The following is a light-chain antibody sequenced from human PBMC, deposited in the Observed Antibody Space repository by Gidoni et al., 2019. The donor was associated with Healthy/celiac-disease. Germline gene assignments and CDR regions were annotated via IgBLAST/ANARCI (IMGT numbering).Light chain of an antibody. CDR3: QSYDSSLSGSKV. V-gene: IGLV1-40*01. J-gene: IGLJ2*01. CDR2: GNS. Sequence: QSVLTQPPSVSGAPGQRVTISCTGSSSNIGAGYDVHWYQQLPGTAPKLLIYGNSIRPSVVPARFSGSTSGTSASLAITGLQAEDEADYYCQSYDSSLSGSKVFGGGTKLTV. CDR1: SSNIGAGYD.